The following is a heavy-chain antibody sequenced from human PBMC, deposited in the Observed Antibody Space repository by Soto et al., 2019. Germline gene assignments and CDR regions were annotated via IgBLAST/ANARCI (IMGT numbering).Heavy chain of an antibody. Sequence: SVTVSCKASGYTFTGYYMHWVRQAPGQGLEWMGWINPNSGGTNYAQKFQGWVTMTRDTSISTAYMELSRLRSDDTAVYYCARAQYYYDSSGYYYWFDPWGQGTLVTVSS. CDR1: GYTFTGYY. D-gene: IGHD3-22*01. V-gene: IGHV1-2*04. CDR2: INPNSGGT. CDR3: ARAQYYYDSSGYYYWFDP. J-gene: IGHJ5*02.